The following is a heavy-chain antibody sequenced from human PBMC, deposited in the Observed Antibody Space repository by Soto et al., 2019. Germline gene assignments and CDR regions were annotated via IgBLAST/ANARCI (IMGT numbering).Heavy chain of an antibody. V-gene: IGHV1-3*01. D-gene: IGHD7-27*01. J-gene: IGHJ4*02. CDR1: GYTFSSYA. CDR2: INAGYGNT. CDR3: ARDTGDGTFDF. Sequence: QVHLVQSGAEVRKPGASVKVSCKASGYTFSSYAMHWVRQAPGQRLEWMGWINAGYGNTKSSQKFQDRVTISRYTSASTAYMELTSLRSEDTAVHYCARDTGDGTFDFWGQGTLVTVSS.